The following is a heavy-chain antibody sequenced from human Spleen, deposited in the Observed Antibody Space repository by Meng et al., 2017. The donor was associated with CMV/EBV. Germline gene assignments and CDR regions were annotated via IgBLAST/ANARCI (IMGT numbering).Heavy chain of an antibody. J-gene: IGHJ6*02. D-gene: IGHD2-2*01. CDR1: GFTFSGYV. CDR2: ISGSGGSA. CDR3: AKFGYCSSTRCFQEDYYYGMDV. Sequence: GESLKISCVASGFTFSGYVMTWVRQAPGKGLGWVSTISGSGGSAYYADSLKGRFTISRDNSKNTLYLQMNSLRAEDTAVYYCAKFGYCSSTRCFQEDYYYGMDVWGQGTTVTVSS. V-gene: IGHV3-23*01.